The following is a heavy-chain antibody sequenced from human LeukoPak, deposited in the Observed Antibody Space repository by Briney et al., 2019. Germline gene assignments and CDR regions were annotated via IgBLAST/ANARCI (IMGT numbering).Heavy chain of an antibody. V-gene: IGHV1-8*03. CDR1: GYTFSSYD. CDR3: ARGEPSRYQLLLGGRVYYMDV. J-gene: IGHJ6*03. CDR2: MNPNSGNT. Sequence: ASVKVSCKASGYTFSSYDINWVRQAPGQGLEWMGWMNPNSGNTGYTQKFQGRVTITLNTSISTAYMELSSLRSDDTAIYYCARGEPSRYQLLLGGRVYYMDVWGEGTTVTVSS. D-gene: IGHD2-2*01.